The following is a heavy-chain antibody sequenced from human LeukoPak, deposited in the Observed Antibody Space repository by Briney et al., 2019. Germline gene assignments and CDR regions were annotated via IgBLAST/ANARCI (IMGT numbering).Heavy chain of an antibody. V-gene: IGHV3-23*01. CDR1: GFTFSTYS. J-gene: IGHJ4*02. CDR2: ISGSGGST. D-gene: IGHD6-19*01. Sequence: PGGSLRLSCAASGFTFSTYSMNWVRQAPGKGLEWVSTISGSGGSTYYADSVKGRFTISRDNSKNTLYLQMNSLRAEDTAVYYCANNGGVAVAGSFDYWGQGTLVTVSS. CDR3: ANNGGVAVAGSFDY.